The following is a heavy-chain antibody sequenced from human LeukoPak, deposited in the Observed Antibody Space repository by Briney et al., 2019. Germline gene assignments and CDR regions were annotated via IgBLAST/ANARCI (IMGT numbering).Heavy chain of an antibody. J-gene: IGHJ6*02. Sequence: GGSLRLSCAASGFTFSSYGMHWVRQAPGKGLEWVAVIWYDGSKKYYGDSVKGRFTISRDNSKNTLYLQMNSLRAEDTAVYYCAKSLVAAAHIIYYYGMDVWGQGTTVTVSS. CDR1: GFTFSSYG. CDR3: AKSLVAAAHIIYYYGMDV. CDR2: IWYDGSKK. D-gene: IGHD6-13*01. V-gene: IGHV3-33*06.